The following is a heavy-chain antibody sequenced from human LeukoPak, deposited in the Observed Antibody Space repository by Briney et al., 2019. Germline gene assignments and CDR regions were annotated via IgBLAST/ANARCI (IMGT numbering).Heavy chain of an antibody. CDR1: GITLSNYG. D-gene: IGHD1-1*01. CDR2: ISGSGGGT. V-gene: IGHV3-23*01. J-gene: IGHJ4*02. CDR3: AKDWIPYNRVFDCFDF. Sequence: GGSLSLSCAVSGITLSNYGMSWVRQAPGKGLEWVAGISGSGGGTNYADSVKGPFTISRDNPKNTLYLQMNGLRAEDTAVYYCAKDWIPYNRVFDCFDFWGQGTLVTVSS.